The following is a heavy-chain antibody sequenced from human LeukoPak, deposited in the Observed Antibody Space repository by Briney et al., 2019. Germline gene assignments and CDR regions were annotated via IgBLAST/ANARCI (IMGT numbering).Heavy chain of an antibody. D-gene: IGHD4-17*01. CDR3: ARGTMTTVTYYFDY. V-gene: IGHV4-39*07. J-gene: IGHJ4*02. Sequence: SETLSLTCTVSGGSISSNHYYWAWIRQPPGKGLEWIGSIYYRGTTYYNPSLKSRVTISVDTSKNQFSLKLSSVTAADTAVYYCARGTMTTVTYYFDYWGQGTLVTVSS. CDR1: GGSISSNHYY. CDR2: IYYRGTT.